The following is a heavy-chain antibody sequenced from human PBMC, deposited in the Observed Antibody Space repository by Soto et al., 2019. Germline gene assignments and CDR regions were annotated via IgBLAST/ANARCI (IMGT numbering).Heavy chain of an antibody. J-gene: IGHJ3*02. CDR2: ISWNSGSI. CDR3: AKAVTMTRGAFDI. Sequence: EVQLVESGGGLVQPGRSLRLSCAASGFTFDDYAMHWVRQAPGKGLEWVSGISWNSGSIGYADSVKGRFTISRDNAKNSLYLQMNSLRTEDTALYYCAKAVTMTRGAFDIWGQGTMVTVSS. V-gene: IGHV3-9*01. D-gene: IGHD4-17*01. CDR1: GFTFDDYA.